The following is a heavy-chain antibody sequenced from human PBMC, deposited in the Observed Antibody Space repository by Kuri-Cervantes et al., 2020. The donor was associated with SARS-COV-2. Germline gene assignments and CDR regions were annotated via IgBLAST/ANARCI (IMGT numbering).Heavy chain of an antibody. J-gene: IGHJ4*02. CDR2: ISSSGTTT. D-gene: IGHD2-2*01. CDR3: ARYCSSTSCHRRPGVFDY. Sequence: GGSLRLSCAASGFTFSDYYMHWIRQAPGKGLEWVSHISSSGTTTYYADSVKGRFTISRDNAKKSLYVQMNSLRAVDTAVYYCARYCSSTSCHRRPGVFDYWGQGTLVTVSS. CDR1: GFTFSDYY. V-gene: IGHV3-11*04.